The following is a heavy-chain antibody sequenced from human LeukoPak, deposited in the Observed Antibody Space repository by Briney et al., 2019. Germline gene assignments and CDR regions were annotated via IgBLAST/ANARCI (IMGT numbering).Heavy chain of an antibody. CDR3: ARRPGSGHWDNKYYFDY. D-gene: IGHD2-15*01. V-gene: IGHV6-1*01. CDR2: TYYRSKWFN. J-gene: IGHJ4*02. Sequence: SQTLSLTCAISGDSVSSNSAAWNWIRRSPSRGLEWLGRTYYRSKWFNDYAVSVKSRISINPDTSKNQFSLQLNSVTPEDTAVYYCARRPGSGHWDNKYYFDYWGQGILVTVSS. CDR1: GDSVSSNSAA.